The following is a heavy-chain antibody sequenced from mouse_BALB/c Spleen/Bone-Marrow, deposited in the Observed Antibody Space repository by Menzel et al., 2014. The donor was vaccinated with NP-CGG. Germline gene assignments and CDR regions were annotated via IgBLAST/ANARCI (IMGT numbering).Heavy chain of an antibody. CDR3: ARHFQYIQTEVSVVY. V-gene: IGHV5-9-2*01. CDR2: ISGGGSYT. Sequence: EVKVVESGGGLVKPGGSLKLSCAASGFTFSNYGMSWARQTPEKRLEWVANISGGGSYTFYSDSVKGRFAVSRDNAKNSLCLQMSSLRSEDTDVCCYARHFQYIQTEVSVVYWGQGTRDTVS. D-gene: IGHD1-3*01. J-gene: IGHJ3*01. CDR1: GFTFSNYG.